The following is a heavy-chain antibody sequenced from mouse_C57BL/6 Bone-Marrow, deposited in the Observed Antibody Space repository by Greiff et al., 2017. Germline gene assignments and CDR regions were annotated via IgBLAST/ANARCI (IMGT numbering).Heavy chain of an antibody. CDR3: ASSPPIYRGSIDY. V-gene: IGHV1-72*01. Sequence: QVQLQQPGAELVKPGASVKLSCKASGYTFTSYWMHWVKQRPGRGLEWIGRIDPTSGGTKYNEKFKSKATLTVDKPSRTAYMQLSSLTSEDSAVYYCASSPPIYRGSIDYGGQVTSVTVSS. CDR2: IDPTSGGT. J-gene: IGHJ4*01. CDR1: GYTFTSYW. D-gene: IGHD1-1*02.